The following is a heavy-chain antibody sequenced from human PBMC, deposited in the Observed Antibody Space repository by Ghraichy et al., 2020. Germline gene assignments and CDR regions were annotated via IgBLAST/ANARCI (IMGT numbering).Heavy chain of an antibody. CDR3: ARGYMDGDPSFDY. CDR1: GGSISSYY. D-gene: IGHD4-17*01. J-gene: IGHJ4*02. V-gene: IGHV4-59*01. CDR2: IYYSGST. Sequence: ESLNISCTVSGGSISSYYWSWIRQPPGKGLEWIGYIYYSGSTNYNPSLKSRVTISVDTSKNQFSLKLSSVTAADTAVYYCARGYMDGDPSFDYWGQGTLVTVSS.